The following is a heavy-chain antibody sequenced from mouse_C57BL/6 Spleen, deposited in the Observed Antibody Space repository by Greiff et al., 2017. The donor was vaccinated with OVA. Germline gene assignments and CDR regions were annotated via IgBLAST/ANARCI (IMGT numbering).Heavy chain of an antibody. D-gene: IGHD1-1*01. CDR1: GYTFTSYG. Sequence: QVQLQQSGAELARPGASVKLSCKASGYTFTSYGISWVKQRTGQGLEWIGEIYPRSGNTYYNEKFKGKATLTADKSSSTAYMELRSLTSEDSAVYFCARVGYGSSYGYFDVWGTGTTVTVSS. CDR2: IYPRSGNT. CDR3: ARVGYGSSYGYFDV. J-gene: IGHJ1*03. V-gene: IGHV1-81*01.